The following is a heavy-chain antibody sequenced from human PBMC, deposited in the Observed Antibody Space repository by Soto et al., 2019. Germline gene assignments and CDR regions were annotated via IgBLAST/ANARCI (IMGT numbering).Heavy chain of an antibody. D-gene: IGHD5-12*01. J-gene: IGHJ6*02. Sequence: EVQVVESGGDLVQPGGSLRLSCAASGFTVSSDYMNWVRQAPGKGLEWVSVMYAGGGRYYADSVEGRFTISRDTSQNMVFLQMNRLRAEDTAVYFCARDSGYRTGMSVWGQGTTVTVSS. CDR1: GFTVSSDY. CDR3: ARDSGYRTGMSV. V-gene: IGHV3-66*01. CDR2: MYAGGGR.